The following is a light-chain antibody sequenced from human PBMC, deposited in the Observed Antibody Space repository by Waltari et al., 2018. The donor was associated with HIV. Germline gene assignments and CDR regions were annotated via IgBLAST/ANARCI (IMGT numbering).Light chain of an antibody. Sequence: DIVLTQSPVVLSLSPGDRATLSCRASQSVNTSLAWYQQTPGQAPRLLIYDASDRAPDIPTRFSASGSGRDFTLTIDSLEPEDFGVYYCHQRLRSFTFGRGTKVEIK. CDR3: HQRLRSFT. CDR1: QSVNTS. J-gene: IGKJ4*01. V-gene: IGKV3-11*02. CDR2: DAS.